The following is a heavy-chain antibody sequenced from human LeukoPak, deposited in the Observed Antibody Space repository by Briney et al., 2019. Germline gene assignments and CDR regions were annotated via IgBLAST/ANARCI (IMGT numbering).Heavy chain of an antibody. J-gene: IGHJ5*02. CDR3: ARDRGPGWFDP. V-gene: IGHV3-66*03. D-gene: IGHD3-10*01. Sequence: GGSLRLSCAVSGFAVSSNYVSWVRQAPGKGLEWVSVIYSTGTTFYADSVKGRFTISRDNSKNTVYLQMNGLEPEDTAVYYCARDRGPGWFDPWGQGTLVTVSS. CDR2: IYSTGTT. CDR1: GFAVSSNY.